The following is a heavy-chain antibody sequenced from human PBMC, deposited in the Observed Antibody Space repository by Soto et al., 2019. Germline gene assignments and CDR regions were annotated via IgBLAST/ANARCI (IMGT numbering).Heavy chain of an antibody. J-gene: IGHJ4*02. V-gene: IGHV4-39*07. CDR1: GDSITSNSYF. Sequence: SETLSLTCTVSGDSITSNSYFWAWIRQPPGKGLEWIGSIYYSGSTYHNPSLKSRVTISVDRSNNQFSLKLSSVTAADTAVYYCARVGYDDILTGYYYFDDWGQGTLVTVSS. CDR2: IYYSGST. CDR3: ARVGYDDILTGYYYFDD. D-gene: IGHD3-9*01.